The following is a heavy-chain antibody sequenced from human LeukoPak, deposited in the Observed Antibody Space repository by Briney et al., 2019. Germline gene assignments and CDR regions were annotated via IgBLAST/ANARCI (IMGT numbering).Heavy chain of an antibody. J-gene: IGHJ6*02. V-gene: IGHV4-59*01. CDR2: VNSQADT. Sequence: SETLSLTCEVSNGSIGTFHWNWIRQPPGKELEWIGYVNSQADTKYNPSLKSRVSLSIDTSKNQFSLRLTSLTAADTAVYYCARVLDYYGMDVWGQGTTVTVSS. CDR1: NGSIGTFH. CDR3: ARVLDYYGMDV.